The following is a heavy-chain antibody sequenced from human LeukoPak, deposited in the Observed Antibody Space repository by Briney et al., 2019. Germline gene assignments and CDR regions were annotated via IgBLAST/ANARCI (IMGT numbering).Heavy chain of an antibody. V-gene: IGHV4-59*08. CDR2: FAYSGTT. D-gene: IGHD6-19*01. CDR1: DGSISSHY. J-gene: IGHJ3*02. CDR3: ARPHSSGWYGVYDI. Sequence: SETLSLTCTVSDGSISSHYWSWIRQPPGKGLEWNGHFAYSGTTSYNASLKSRVTISVDTSKNQLSLTLTSVTAADTAVYYCARPHSSGWYGVYDIWGQGTMVTVSS.